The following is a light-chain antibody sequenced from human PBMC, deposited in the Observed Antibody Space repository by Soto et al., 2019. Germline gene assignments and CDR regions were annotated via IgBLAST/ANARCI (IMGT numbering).Light chain of an antibody. J-gene: IGKJ4*01. Sequence: DMEMTQSPSSLSASVGDRVTITCRASQSISNYLNWYQHKPGKVPKLLIYAASSLQSGVPTRFSGSGSGTHFTLTINGLQPEDFATDFCQQSYGTPLTFGGGTKIEIK. CDR3: QQSYGTPLT. V-gene: IGKV1-39*01. CDR2: AAS. CDR1: QSISNY.